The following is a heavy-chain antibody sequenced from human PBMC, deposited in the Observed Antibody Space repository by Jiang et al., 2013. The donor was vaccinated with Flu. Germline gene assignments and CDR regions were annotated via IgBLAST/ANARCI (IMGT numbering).Heavy chain of an antibody. V-gene: IGHV1-3*01. CDR3: ARVRVHDTLVRGVLDY. CDR1: GYIFTSYA. CDR2: INAGNGNT. D-gene: IGHD3-10*01. J-gene: IGHJ4*02. Sequence: SGAEVKKPGASVKVSCKASGYIFTSYAMHWVRQAPGQRLEWMGWINAGNGNTEYSQKFQGRVTISRDTSASTAYLDLSSLRSEDTAVYFCARVRVHDTLVRGVLDYWGQGTLVTVSS.